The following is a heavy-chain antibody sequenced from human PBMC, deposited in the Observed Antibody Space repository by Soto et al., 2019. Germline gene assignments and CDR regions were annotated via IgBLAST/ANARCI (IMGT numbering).Heavy chain of an antibody. Sequence: QLQLQESGPGLVKPSETLSLTCTVSGGSISSSSYYWGWIRQPPGKGLEWIGSIYYSGSTYYNPSLKSRVTISVDTSKNQFSLKLSSVTAADTAVYYCASQQLLWFGESLPNGMDVWGQGTTVTVSS. CDR1: GGSISSSSYY. D-gene: IGHD3-10*01. J-gene: IGHJ6*02. V-gene: IGHV4-39*01. CDR3: ASQQLLWFGESLPNGMDV. CDR2: IYYSGST.